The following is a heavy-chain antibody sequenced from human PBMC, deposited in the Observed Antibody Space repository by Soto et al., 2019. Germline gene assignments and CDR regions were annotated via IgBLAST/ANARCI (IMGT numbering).Heavy chain of an antibody. Sequence: SETLSLTCTVSGDSTSYYYWSWIRVAPGKGLEWIGSVYHSGSTNYNPSLKSRVTILRDSSKAQFSLKLNSATAADTAVYYCAIGYKDWFDPWGQGTLVTVSS. CDR1: GDSTSYYY. CDR3: AIGYKDWFDP. CDR2: VYHSGST. V-gene: IGHV4-59*08. J-gene: IGHJ5*02. D-gene: IGHD2-2*02.